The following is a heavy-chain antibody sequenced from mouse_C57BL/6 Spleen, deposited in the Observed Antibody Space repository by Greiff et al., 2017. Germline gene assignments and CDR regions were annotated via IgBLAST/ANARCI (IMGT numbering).Heavy chain of an antibody. CDR2: IDPSDSYT. D-gene: IGHD1-1*01. CDR1: GYTFTSYW. Sequence: QVQLQQSGAELVMPGASVKLSCKASGYTFTSYWMHWVKQRPGQGLEWIGEIDPSDSYTNYNQKFKGKSTLTVDKSSSTAYMQLSSLTSEDSAVYYCARPDYYGSSYVRFAYWGQGTLVTVSA. CDR3: ARPDYYGSSYVRFAY. V-gene: IGHV1-69*01. J-gene: IGHJ3*01.